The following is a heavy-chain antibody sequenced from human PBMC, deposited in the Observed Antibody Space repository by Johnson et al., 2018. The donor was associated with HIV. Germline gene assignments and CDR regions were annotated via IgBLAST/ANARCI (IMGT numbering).Heavy chain of an antibody. CDR1: GFTFSSYA. V-gene: IGHV3-30*04. J-gene: IGHJ3*02. D-gene: IGHD7-27*01. CDR2: ISYDGSNK. CDR3: ARDERGNWGWYHAFDI. Sequence: VQLVESGGGVVQPGRSLRLSCAASGFTFSSYAMHWVRQAPGKGLEWVAVISYDGSNKYYADSVKGRFTISRDNSKNTLYLQMNSLRAEDTAVYYCARDERGNWGWYHAFDIWGHGTMVTVSS.